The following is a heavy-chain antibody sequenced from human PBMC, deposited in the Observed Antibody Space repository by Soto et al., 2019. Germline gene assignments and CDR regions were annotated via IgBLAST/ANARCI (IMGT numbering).Heavy chain of an antibody. Sequence: SETLSLTGTVSGDSFSDYYWNWIRQFPGKGLEWIGFFFHSATTSYNPSLKTPVAISHDTSKKQFSLRLSSVTAAATVIYYCRRGHYSSGWSIGHWGQGILVTVSS. D-gene: IGHD6-19*01. J-gene: IGHJ4*02. CDR3: RRGHYSSGWSIGH. CDR1: GDSFSDYY. CDR2: FFHSATT. V-gene: IGHV4-59*03.